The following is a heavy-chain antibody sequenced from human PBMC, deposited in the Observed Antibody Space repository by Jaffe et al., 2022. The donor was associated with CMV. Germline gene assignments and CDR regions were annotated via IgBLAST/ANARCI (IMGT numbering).Heavy chain of an antibody. CDR1: GFTFNNYW. J-gene: IGHJ3*02. V-gene: IGHV3-7*01. Sequence: EVQLVESGGGLVQPGGSLRLSCTASGFTFNNYWMGWVRQAPGKGLEWVANIKGDGSEKYNVDAVKGRFTISRDNAKNSMYLQMNSLRAEDTAVYYCARDGAQTIASSWDGFDIWGQGTMVTVSS. D-gene: IGHD2-15*01. CDR3: ARDGAQTIASSWDGFDI. CDR2: IKGDGSEK.